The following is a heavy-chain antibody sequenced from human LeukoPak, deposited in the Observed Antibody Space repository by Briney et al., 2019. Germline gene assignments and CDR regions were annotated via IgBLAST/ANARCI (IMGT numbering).Heavy chain of an antibody. J-gene: IGHJ4*02. Sequence: GESLRLSCAPSGFTFTTYWTSWVRQLPGKGREWVANIKQHGTEKHYTDSAKGRFTLSRDNAKNSLDLQMNSLRAEDTAVYYCASAGFTFSDYFGSFFDYWGQGTLVTVSS. CDR1: GFTFTTYW. CDR2: IKQHGTEK. V-gene: IGHV3-7*01. D-gene: IGHD3-10*01. CDR3: ASAGFTFSDYFGSFFDY.